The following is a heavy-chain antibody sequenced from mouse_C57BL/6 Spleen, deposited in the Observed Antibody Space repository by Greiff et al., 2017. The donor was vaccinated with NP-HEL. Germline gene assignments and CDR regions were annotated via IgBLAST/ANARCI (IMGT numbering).Heavy chain of an antibody. CDR3: ARDRPSYYGSSYDYAMDY. CDR2: ISDGGSYT. Sequence: EVKVVESGGGLVKPGGSLKLSCAASGFTFSSYAMSWVRQTPEKRLEWVATISDGGSYTYYPDNVKGRFTIARDNAKNNLYLQMSHLKSEDTAMYYCARDRPSYYGSSYDYAMDYWGQGTSVTVSS. J-gene: IGHJ4*01. V-gene: IGHV5-4*01. D-gene: IGHD1-1*01. CDR1: GFTFSSYA.